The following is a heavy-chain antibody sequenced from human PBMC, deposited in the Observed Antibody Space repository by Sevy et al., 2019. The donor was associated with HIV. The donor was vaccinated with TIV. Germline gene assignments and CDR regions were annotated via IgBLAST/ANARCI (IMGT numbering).Heavy chain of an antibody. CDR1: GFTFNVYG. J-gene: IGHJ4*02. CDR2: TRYDGSTK. D-gene: IGHD3-10*01. CDR3: AKDRVSGSYYTGDFDS. Sequence: GGSLRLSCAASGFTFNVYGMHWVRQAPGKGLQWVAFTRYDGSTKYYADSVKGRFTISRDNSKNTLYLQMNSLRAEDTAVFYCAKDRVSGSYYTGDFDSWGQGTLVTVSS. V-gene: IGHV3-30*02.